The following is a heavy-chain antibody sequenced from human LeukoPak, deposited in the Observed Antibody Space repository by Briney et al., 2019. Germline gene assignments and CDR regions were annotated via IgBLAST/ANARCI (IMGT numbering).Heavy chain of an antibody. CDR1: GFTFNSYA. V-gene: IGHV3-23*01. Sequence: GGSLRLSCAASGFTFNSYAMTWVRQAPGKGLEWVSLIGSSGGSTYYADSVKGRFTISRDNSKNTLSLQMNSLRVEDTAIYYCAKDIQLSTWGLGTMVTVSS. D-gene: IGHD5-24*01. CDR3: AKDIQLST. J-gene: IGHJ3*01. CDR2: IGSSGGST.